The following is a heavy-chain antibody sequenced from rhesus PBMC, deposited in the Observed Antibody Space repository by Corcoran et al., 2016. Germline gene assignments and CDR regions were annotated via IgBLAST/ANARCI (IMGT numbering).Heavy chain of an antibody. D-gene: IGHD1-14*01. J-gene: IGHJ5-1*01. CDR1: GSPFTAYH. CDR2: SNPKTGGT. CDR3: VAGTKNRFDV. V-gene: IGHV1-138*01. Sequence: QVQLGQSGAEVKKPGSSVKVSCKASGSPFTAYHMHWLRQSPGQGREGMGKSNPKTGGTNYAQKFQGRVTMTRDTSTSTAYMELSSLRSEDTAVYYCVAGTKNRFDVWGPGVLVTVSS.